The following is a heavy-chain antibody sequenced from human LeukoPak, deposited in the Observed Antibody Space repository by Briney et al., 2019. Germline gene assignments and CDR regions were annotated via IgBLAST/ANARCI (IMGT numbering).Heavy chain of an antibody. V-gene: IGHV4-59*01. Sequence: PSETLSLTCTVSGGSISSYYWSWIRQPPGKGLEWIGYIYYSGSTNYNPSLKSRVTISVDTSKNQFSLKLSSVTAADTAVYYCARDLTLCSSTSCIPGMDVWGKGTTVTVSS. D-gene: IGHD2-2*01. J-gene: IGHJ6*04. CDR2: IYYSGST. CDR3: ARDLTLCSSTSCIPGMDV. CDR1: GGSISSYY.